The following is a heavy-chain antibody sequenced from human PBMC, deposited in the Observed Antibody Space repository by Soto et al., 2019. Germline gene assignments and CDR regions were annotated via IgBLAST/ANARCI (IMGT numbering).Heavy chain of an antibody. J-gene: IGHJ6*02. D-gene: IGHD5-18*01. CDR1: GITVSSIY. CDR2: IYSEGTT. V-gene: IGHV3-53*02. Sequence: EVQLVETGGGLIQPGGSLRLSCAVSGITVSSIYMTWVRQAPGKGLEWVSVIYSEGTTYYADSVKGRFTISRDNSKNTLYLQMNSLRGEDTAVYYCARDPLGYSYGLYYNYGMDVWGQGTTVTVSS. CDR3: ARDPLGYSYGLYYNYGMDV.